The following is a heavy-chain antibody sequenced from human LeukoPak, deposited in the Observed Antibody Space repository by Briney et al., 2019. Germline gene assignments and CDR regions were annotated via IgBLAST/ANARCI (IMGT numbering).Heavy chain of an antibody. J-gene: IGHJ3*02. V-gene: IGHV1-2*02. D-gene: IGHD3-3*01. CDR1: GYTFTAYY. CDR2: INPNSGGT. Sequence: ASVKVSCKAYGYTFTAYYLHWVRQAPGQGLEWMGWINPNSGGTNYAQKFQGRVTMTRDTSISTAYMELSRPRSDDTAVYYCARVMPTQRITIFGVVTPPVAFDIWGQGTMVTASS. CDR3: ARVMPTQRITIFGVVTPPVAFDI.